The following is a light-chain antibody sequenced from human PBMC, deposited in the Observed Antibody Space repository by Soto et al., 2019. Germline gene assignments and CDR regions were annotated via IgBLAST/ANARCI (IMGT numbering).Light chain of an antibody. CDR1: QTVSSSY. Sequence: DIVLTQSPATLSLSPGERATLSCVASQTVSSSYLAWYQQKPGLAPRLLIYDASRRATGIPDRFSGSGSGTDFTLTISRLEPEDFAVYYCQQYGSSPYTFGQGTKLEIK. V-gene: IGKV3D-20*01. CDR2: DAS. J-gene: IGKJ2*01. CDR3: QQYGSSPYT.